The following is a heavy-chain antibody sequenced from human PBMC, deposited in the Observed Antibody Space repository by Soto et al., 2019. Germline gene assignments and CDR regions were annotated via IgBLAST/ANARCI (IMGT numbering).Heavy chain of an antibody. Sequence: QVQLVQSGAEVKKPETSVKVSCKASGYTFTGYHMHWGRQAPGTGLEGMGWINPNSGGTNYAQKFQGWVTMTRDTSISTAYMELSRLRSDDTAVYFCAREDTAMVRSDYYYALDVWGQGTTVTVSS. CDR3: AREDTAMVRSDYYYALDV. CDR1: GYTFTGYH. J-gene: IGHJ6*02. V-gene: IGHV1-2*04. CDR2: INPNSGGT. D-gene: IGHD5-18*01.